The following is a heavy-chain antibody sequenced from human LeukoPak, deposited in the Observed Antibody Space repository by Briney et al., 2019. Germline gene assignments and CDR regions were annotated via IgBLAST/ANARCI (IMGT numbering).Heavy chain of an antibody. CDR1: GGSISSYY. V-gene: IGHV4-59*01. CDR3: ARGHLSGLVGVDY. J-gene: IGHJ4*02. Sequence: SETLSLTCTVSGGSISSYYWSWIRQPPGKGLEWIGYIYYSGSTNYNPSLKSRVTISVDMSKNQFSLKLSSVTAADTAVYYCARGHLSGLVGVDYWGQGTLVTVSS. CDR2: IYYSGST. D-gene: IGHD1-26*01.